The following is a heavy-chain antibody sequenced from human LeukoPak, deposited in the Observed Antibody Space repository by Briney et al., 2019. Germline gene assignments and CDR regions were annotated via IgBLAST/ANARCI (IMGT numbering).Heavy chain of an antibody. CDR3: VKERDRGIEVADDFDY. J-gene: IGHJ4*02. V-gene: IGHV3-23*01. CDR1: GFTFSMYS. Sequence: GGSLRLSCEASGFTFSMYSMAWVRQAPGKGLEWVSVINDRGGYIQDADSVKGRFTISRDNSQNTLFLQMNSLRDDDTAVYYCVKERDRGIEVADDFDYWGQGTPVTVSS. CDR2: INDRGGYI. D-gene: IGHD6-19*01.